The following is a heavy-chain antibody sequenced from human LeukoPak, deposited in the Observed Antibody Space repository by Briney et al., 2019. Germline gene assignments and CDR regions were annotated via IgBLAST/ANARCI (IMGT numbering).Heavy chain of an antibody. Sequence: GASVKVSCKASGYTFTSYDINWVRQATGQGLEWMGWMNPNSGNTGYAQKFQGRVTITRNTSISTAYMELSSLRSEDTAVYYCARGFYVTMVRGVTGVRRNFAFDYWGQGTLVTVSS. CDR2: MNPNSGNT. CDR3: ARGFYVTMVRGVTGVRRNFAFDY. CDR1: GYTFTSYD. V-gene: IGHV1-8*03. J-gene: IGHJ4*02. D-gene: IGHD3-10*01.